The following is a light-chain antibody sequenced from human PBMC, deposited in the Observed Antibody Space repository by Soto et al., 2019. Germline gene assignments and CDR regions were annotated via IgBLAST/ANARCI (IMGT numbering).Light chain of an antibody. Sequence: DIPITQSPFSLCSSVGARGTIPLQASQDISNYLHWYQQKPGKAPKLLIYDASNLETGVPSRFSGSGSGTDFTFTISSLQPEDIATYYCQQYDNFPRAINFGQGTRLEIK. CDR2: DAS. J-gene: IGKJ5*01. CDR3: QQYDNFPRAIN. V-gene: IGKV1-33*01. CDR1: QDISNY.